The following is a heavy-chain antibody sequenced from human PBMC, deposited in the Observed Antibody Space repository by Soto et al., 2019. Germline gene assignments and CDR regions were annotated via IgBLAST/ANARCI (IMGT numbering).Heavy chain of an antibody. CDR3: ARSGSYYTSYAFDI. CDR1: GGSISSSSYY. CDR2: IYYSGST. Sequence: QLQLQESGPGLVKPSETLSLTCTVSGGSISSSSYYWGWIRQPPGKGLEWIGSIYYSGSTYYNPSLKSRVTISVDTSKNQFSLKLSSVTAADTAVYYCARSGSYYTSYAFDIWGQGTMVTVSS. D-gene: IGHD3-10*01. J-gene: IGHJ3*02. V-gene: IGHV4-39*01.